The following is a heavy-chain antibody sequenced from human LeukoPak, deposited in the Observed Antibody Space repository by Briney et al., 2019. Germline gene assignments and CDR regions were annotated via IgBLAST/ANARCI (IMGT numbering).Heavy chain of an antibody. D-gene: IGHD4-17*01. CDR3: AKGSTEAVN. J-gene: IGHJ4*02. V-gene: IGHV3-23*01. Sequence: GXXLRLSCAASGFTFSSYVMTWVRQAPGKGLEWVSSISGSGGSTSYADTVEGRFTISRDNSKNTLSLQMNSLRAEDTAIYYCAKGSTEAVNWGQGTLVTVSS. CDR2: ISGSGGST. CDR1: GFTFSSYV.